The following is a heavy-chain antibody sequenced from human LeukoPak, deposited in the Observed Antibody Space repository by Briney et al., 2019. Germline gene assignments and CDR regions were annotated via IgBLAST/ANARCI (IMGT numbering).Heavy chain of an antibody. V-gene: IGHV3-53*01. CDR2: IYSGGST. D-gene: IGHD1-26*01. Sequence: GGSLRLSCAASGFTVSSNYMSWVHQAPGKGLEWVSVIYSGGSTYYADSVKGRFTISRDNSKNTLYLQVNSLRAEDTAVYYCARGVGSGSRLRAGDYWGQGTLVTVSS. J-gene: IGHJ4*02. CDR1: GFTVSSNY. CDR3: ARGVGSGSRLRAGDY.